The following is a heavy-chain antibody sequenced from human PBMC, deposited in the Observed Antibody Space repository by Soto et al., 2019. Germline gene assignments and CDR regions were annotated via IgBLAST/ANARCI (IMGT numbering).Heavy chain of an antibody. Sequence: SETLSLTCAVYGGSFSGYYWSWIRQPPGKGLEWIGEINHSGSTNYNPSLKSRVTISVDTSKNQFSLKLSSVTAADTAVYYCARGSRHYYGSGSYNWFDPWGQGTLVTVS. V-gene: IGHV4-34*01. J-gene: IGHJ5*02. CDR3: ARGSRHYYGSGSYNWFDP. D-gene: IGHD3-10*01. CDR1: GGSFSGYY. CDR2: INHSGST.